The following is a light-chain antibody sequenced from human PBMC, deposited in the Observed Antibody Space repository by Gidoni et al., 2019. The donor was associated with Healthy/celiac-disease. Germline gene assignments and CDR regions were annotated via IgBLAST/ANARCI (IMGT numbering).Light chain of an antibody. CDR3: QQYGSSPMCS. Sequence: ELGLPHSPGTLSLSPGEGATLSCRASQRVSSSYLAWYQQKPGQAPRLLIYGASSRATGIPDRFSGSGSGTDFTLTISRLEPEDFAVYYCQQYGSSPMCSFGQGTKLEIK. J-gene: IGKJ2*04. CDR2: GAS. CDR1: QRVSSSY. V-gene: IGKV3-20*01.